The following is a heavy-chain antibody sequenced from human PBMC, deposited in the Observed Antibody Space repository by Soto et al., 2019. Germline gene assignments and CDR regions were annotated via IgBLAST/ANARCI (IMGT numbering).Heavy chain of an antibody. CDR1: GGSISSYY. Sequence: PSETLSLTCTVSGGSISSYYWSWIRQPPGKGLEWIGYIYYSGSTNYNPSLKSRVTISVDTSKNQFSLKLSSVTAADTAVYYCARDESRGAYYFDYWGQGTLVTVSS. CDR2: IYYSGST. D-gene: IGHD4-17*01. V-gene: IGHV4-59*01. J-gene: IGHJ4*02. CDR3: ARDESRGAYYFDY.